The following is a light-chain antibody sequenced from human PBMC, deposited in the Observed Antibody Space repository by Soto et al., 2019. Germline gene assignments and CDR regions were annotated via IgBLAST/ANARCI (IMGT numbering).Light chain of an antibody. J-gene: IGLJ2*01. CDR1: TSDVGDYNF. Sequence: QSVLTQPADVSGSPGQLITISCTGTTSDVGDYNFVSWYQQHPGKAPKLMIYDVSSRPSGVSHRFSGSKSGNTASLTISGIQAEDEADYYCSSYASSNTLLFGGGTKLTVL. CDR3: SSYASSNTLL. V-gene: IGLV2-14*01. CDR2: DVS.